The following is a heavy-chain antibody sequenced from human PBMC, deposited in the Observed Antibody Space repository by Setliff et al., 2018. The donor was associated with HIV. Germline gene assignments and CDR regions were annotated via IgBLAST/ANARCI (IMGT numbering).Heavy chain of an antibody. D-gene: IGHD2-15*01. V-gene: IGHV1-69*13. J-gene: IGHJ5*02. CDR1: GGTFSSYA. CDR3: ARFSLGYCSGGSCYPDIDP. Sequence: SVKVSCKASGGTFSSYAISWVRQAPGQGLEWMGGIIPIFGTANYAQKFQGRVTITADESTSTAYMELSSLRSEDTAVYYCARFSLGYCSGGSCYPDIDPWGQGTLVTVSS. CDR2: IIPIFGTA.